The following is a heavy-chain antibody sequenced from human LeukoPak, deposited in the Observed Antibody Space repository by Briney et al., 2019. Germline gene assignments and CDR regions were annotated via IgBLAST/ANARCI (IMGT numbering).Heavy chain of an antibody. J-gene: IGHJ4*02. Sequence: SETLSLTCTVSGGSISSGGYYWSWIRQHPGKGLEWIRYIYYSGSTYYNPSLKSRVTISVDTSKNQFSLKLSSVTAADTAVYYCARDRDDSGSYFDYWGQGSLVTVSS. CDR3: ARDRDDSGSYFDY. V-gene: IGHV4-31*03. CDR1: GGSISSGGYY. D-gene: IGHD1-14*01. CDR2: IYYSGST.